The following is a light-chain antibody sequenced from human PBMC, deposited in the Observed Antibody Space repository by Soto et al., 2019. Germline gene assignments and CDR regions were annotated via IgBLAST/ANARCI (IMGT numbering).Light chain of an antibody. CDR3: SSYAGSSNV. CDR1: SSDVGGYNY. CDR2: EVN. Sequence: QSALTQPTSGSRSPGQSVAISFTGTSSDVGGYNYVSWYQQHPGKAPKLIIYEVNKRPSGVPDRFSGSKSGNTASLTVSGLQAEDEADYYCSSYAGSSNVFGTGTKVTVL. J-gene: IGLJ1*01. V-gene: IGLV2-8*02.